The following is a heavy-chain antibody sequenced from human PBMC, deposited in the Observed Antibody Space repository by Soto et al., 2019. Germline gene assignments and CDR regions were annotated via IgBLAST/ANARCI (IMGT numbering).Heavy chain of an antibody. J-gene: IGHJ4*02. Sequence: QVQLVQSGAEVKKPGASVKVSCKTSGYTFTSYHISWVRQVPGQGLEWMGWISAYNTNTNYAQKFQGRVTMTTDTLTSTAYMELRSLRSDDPAVYYCARDTPPTDYWGQGTLVTVSS. CDR1: GYTFTSYH. CDR2: ISAYNTNT. V-gene: IGHV1-18*01. CDR3: ARDTPPTDY.